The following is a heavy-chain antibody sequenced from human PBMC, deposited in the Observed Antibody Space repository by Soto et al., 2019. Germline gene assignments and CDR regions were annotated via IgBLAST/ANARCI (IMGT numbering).Heavy chain of an antibody. CDR2: ISYDGSNK. J-gene: IGHJ4*02. CDR1: GFTFSSYG. V-gene: IGHV3-30*18. Sequence: QVQLVESGGGVVQPGRSLRLSCAASGFTFSSYGMHWVRQAPGKGLEWVAVISYDGSNKYYADSVKGRFTISRDNSKNPLYLPMNTLLAEDTSVYYCAKARGRGSSFFDYSGQGTLVTVSS. CDR3: AKARGRGSSFFDY. D-gene: IGHD5-18*01.